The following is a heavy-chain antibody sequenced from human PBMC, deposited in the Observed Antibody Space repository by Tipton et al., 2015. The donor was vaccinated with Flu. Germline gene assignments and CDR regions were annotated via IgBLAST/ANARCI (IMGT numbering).Heavy chain of an antibody. CDR1: GGSISSYY. CDR2: IYYSGST. V-gene: IGHV4-59*01. J-gene: IGHJ4*02. D-gene: IGHD3-22*01. Sequence: TLSLTCTVSGGSISSYYWSWIRQPPGKGLEWIGYIYYSGSTNYNPSLKSRVTISVDTSKNQFSLKLSSVTAADTAVYYRAREVVVIDYWGQGTLVTVSS. CDR3: AREVVVIDY.